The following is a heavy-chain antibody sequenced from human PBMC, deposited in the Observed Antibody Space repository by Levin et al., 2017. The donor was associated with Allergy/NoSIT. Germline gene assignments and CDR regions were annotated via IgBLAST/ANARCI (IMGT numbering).Heavy chain of an antibody. V-gene: IGHV3-7*01. Sequence: GGSLRLSCVGSGFTFSSYWMTWVRQAPGKGLEWVGNIKEDGNEESYADSVKGRFTFSRDNAKYSLYLQMNSLRAEDTAIYYCARDVSFSGLDPWGQGTLVTVSS. CDR2: IKEDGNEE. CDR3: ARDVSFSGLDP. D-gene: IGHD5-12*01. J-gene: IGHJ5*02. CDR1: GFTFSSYW.